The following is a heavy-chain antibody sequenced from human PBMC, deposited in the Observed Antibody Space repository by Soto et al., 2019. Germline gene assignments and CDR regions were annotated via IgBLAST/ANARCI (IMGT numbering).Heavy chain of an antibody. V-gene: IGHV4-59*01. Sequence: SSETLSLTCTVSGGSISSYYWSWIRQPPGKGLEWIGYIYYSGSTNYNPSLKSRVTISVDTSKNQFSLKLSSVTAADTAVYYCARGRIAAWFDPWGQGTLVTVS. CDR1: GGSISSYY. J-gene: IGHJ5*02. CDR3: ARGRIAAWFDP. CDR2: IYYSGST. D-gene: IGHD6-13*01.